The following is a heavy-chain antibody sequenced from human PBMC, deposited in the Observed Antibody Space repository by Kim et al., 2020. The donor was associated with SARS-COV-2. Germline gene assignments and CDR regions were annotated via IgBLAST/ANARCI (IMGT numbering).Heavy chain of an antibody. CDR1: GYTFTSYG. CDR3: AKSPVGGIDYDFWSGSGFTNLFDGGVFDP. V-gene: IGHV1-18*04. D-gene: IGHD3-3*01. Sequence: ASVKVSCKASGYTFTSYGISWVRQAPGQGLEWMGWISAYNGNTNYAQKLQGRVTMTTDTSTSTAYMELRSLRSDDTAVYYCAKSPVGGIDYDFWSGSGFTNLFDGGVFDPWGQGTLVTVSS. J-gene: IGHJ5*02. CDR2: ISAYNGNT.